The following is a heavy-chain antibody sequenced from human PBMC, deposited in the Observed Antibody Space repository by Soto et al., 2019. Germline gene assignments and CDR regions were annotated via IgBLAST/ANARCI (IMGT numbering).Heavy chain of an antibody. CDR3: AGHTGYTVPTVYATHYFDY. CDR2: IYYSGDT. V-gene: IGHV4-39*01. CDR1: GGSISSNNYY. Sequence: QLQLQESGPGLVNPSETLSLTCTVSGGSISSNNYYCGWIRQPPVKGLEWIVSIYYSGDTYYYPSHERPGTISLHKSTSSFSMTLRSVTAADTAVYCCAGHTGYTVPTVYATHYFDYWCQGIVVPGSS. D-gene: IGHD2-8*01. J-gene: IGHJ4*02.